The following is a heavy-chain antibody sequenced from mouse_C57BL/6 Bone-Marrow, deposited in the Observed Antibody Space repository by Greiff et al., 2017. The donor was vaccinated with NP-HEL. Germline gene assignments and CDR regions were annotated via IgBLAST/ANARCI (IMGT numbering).Heavy chain of an antibody. Sequence: QVQLKESGAELVRPGTSVKMSCKASGYTFTNYWIGWAKQRPGHGLEWIGDIYPGGGYTNYNEKFKGKATLTADKSSSTAYMQFSSLTSEDSAIYYCAKSWLLRRYWYFDVWGTGTTVTVSS. D-gene: IGHD2-3*01. J-gene: IGHJ1*03. CDR2: IYPGGGYT. CDR3: AKSWLLRRYWYFDV. V-gene: IGHV1-63*01. CDR1: GYTFTNYW.